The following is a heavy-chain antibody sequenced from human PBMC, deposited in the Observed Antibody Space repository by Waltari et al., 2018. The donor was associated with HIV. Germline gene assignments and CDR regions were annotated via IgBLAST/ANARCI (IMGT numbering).Heavy chain of an antibody. V-gene: IGHV4-39*01. D-gene: IGHD1-26*01. CDR1: GGSISNSNYF. Sequence: QLQLQESGPGLVKPSETLSLTCTVSGGSISNSNYFWGWIRQPPGKGLEWIGRIFYGGMSDYNPSLKGRVTISVDTSKNHFSLKLSSVTATDTAVYYCARHALRVGASYWYFDLWGRGTLVTVSS. CDR2: IFYGGMS. CDR3: ARHALRVGASYWYFDL. J-gene: IGHJ2*01.